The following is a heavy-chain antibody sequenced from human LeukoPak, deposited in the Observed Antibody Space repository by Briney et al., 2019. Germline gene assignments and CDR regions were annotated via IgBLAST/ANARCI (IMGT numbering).Heavy chain of an antibody. J-gene: IGHJ5*02. CDR3: ARAPRCNTNSCNSWFDP. V-gene: IGHV1-18*01. CDR1: GDSFSSYG. D-gene: IGHD2-8*01. CDR2: INVNT. Sequence: ASVKVSCKASGDSFSSYGISWLRQAPGQGLEWMRWINVNTKYAQKFQGRVTMTTDTSKTTAYMELRSLRSDDTAVYYCARAPRCNTNSCNSWFDPWGQGTLVTVSS.